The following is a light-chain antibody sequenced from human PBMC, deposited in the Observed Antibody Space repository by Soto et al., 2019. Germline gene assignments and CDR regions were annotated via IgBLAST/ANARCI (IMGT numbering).Light chain of an antibody. CDR1: QSISSSF. Sequence: EIVLAQSPGTLSLSTGERASLSCGTRQSISSSFLAWYQQKPGQAPRLLIYGASSRATGIPDRFSGTGSETDFTLTISRLEPEDFAVYYCQQYDNSPITFGQGTRLEIK. CDR2: GAS. J-gene: IGKJ5*01. V-gene: IGKV3-20*01. CDR3: QQYDNSPIT.